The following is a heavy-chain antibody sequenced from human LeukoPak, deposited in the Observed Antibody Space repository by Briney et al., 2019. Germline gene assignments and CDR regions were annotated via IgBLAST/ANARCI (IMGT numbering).Heavy chain of an antibody. J-gene: IGHJ1*01. CDR1: GFTFSSYG. V-gene: IGHV3-23*01. D-gene: IGHD1-14*01. Sequence: GGSLRLSCAASGFTFSSYGMSWVRQAPGKGLEWVSAINGRGGSTYYADSVKGRFTISRDNSKNTVYLQMNSLRAEDTAVYYCTGDVYQHWGQGTLVTVSS. CDR2: INGRGGST. CDR3: TGDVYQH.